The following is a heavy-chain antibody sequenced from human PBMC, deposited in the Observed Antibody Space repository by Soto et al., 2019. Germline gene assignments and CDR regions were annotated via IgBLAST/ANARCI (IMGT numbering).Heavy chain of an antibody. CDR1: GDSVSSNSVA. Sequence: SQTLSLTCAITGDSVSSNSVARNWIRQTPSRGLEWLGRTFYRSKWYNDYAVSVQSRITINPDTSKNQFSLQLNSVTPEDTAVYYCARKQGPFDYWSQGILVTVSS. J-gene: IGHJ4*02. CDR3: ARKQGPFDY. V-gene: IGHV6-1*01. CDR2: TFYRSKWYN.